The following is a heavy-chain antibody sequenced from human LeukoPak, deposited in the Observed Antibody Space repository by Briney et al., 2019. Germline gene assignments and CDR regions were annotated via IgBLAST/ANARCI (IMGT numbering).Heavy chain of an antibody. J-gene: IGHJ4*02. V-gene: IGHV4-59*01. CDR1: GGSISSYY. CDR2: IYYSGST. Sequence: SETLSLTCTVSGGSISSYYWSWIRQPPGKGLEWIGYIYYSGSTNYNPSLESRVTISVDTSKNQFSLRLSSVTAADTAVYYCARVAGYMTEDYFDYWGQGTLITVSS. D-gene: IGHD6-13*01. CDR3: ARVAGYMTEDYFDY.